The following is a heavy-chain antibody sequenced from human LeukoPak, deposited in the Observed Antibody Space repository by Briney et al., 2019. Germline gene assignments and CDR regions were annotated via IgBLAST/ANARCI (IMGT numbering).Heavy chain of an antibody. CDR2: IYWDDDT. J-gene: IGHJ4*02. V-gene: IGHV2-5*02. Sequence: SGPTLVKPTETLTLACTFSGFSLTSNGVGVGWIRQPPGKALDWLAPIYWDDDTRYNLSLRSRLTITKDTSKNQVVLTMTNMDPVDTGTYFCAHIDITGTTTSDHWGRGTLVTVSS. D-gene: IGHD1-7*01. CDR3: AHIDITGTTTSDH. CDR1: GFSLTSNGVG.